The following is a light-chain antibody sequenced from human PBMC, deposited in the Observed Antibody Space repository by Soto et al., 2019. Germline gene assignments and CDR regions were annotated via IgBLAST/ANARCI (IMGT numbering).Light chain of an antibody. J-gene: IGKJ1*01. V-gene: IGKV3-20*01. CDR2: GAS. CDR3: QQYGSSPRT. Sequence: EIVLTQSPGILSLSPGERATLSCRASQSVSSNLAWYQQKPGQAPRLLMYGASRRATGTPERFSGSGSGTDFTLTISRLEHEDFAVYYCQQYGSSPRTFGQWTKVDI. CDR1: QSVSSN.